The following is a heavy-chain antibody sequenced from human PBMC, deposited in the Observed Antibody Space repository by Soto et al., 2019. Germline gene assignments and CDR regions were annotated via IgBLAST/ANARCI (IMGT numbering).Heavy chain of an antibody. J-gene: IGHJ4*02. CDR2: ISGSGGST. Sequence: QPGGSLRLSCAASGFTFSSYAMSWVRQAPGKGLEWVSAISGSGGSTYYADSVKGRFTISRDNSKNTLYLQMNSLGAEDTAVYYCANLHRDYGDIDYWGQGTLVTVSS. CDR3: ANLHRDYGDIDY. V-gene: IGHV3-23*01. D-gene: IGHD4-17*01. CDR1: GFTFSSYA.